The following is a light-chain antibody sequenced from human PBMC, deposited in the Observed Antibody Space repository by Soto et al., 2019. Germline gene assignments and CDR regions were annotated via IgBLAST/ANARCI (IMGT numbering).Light chain of an antibody. V-gene: IGKV1-12*01. CDR1: RGINNW. J-gene: IGKJ4*01. CDR3: KQSSAFPLT. CDR2: AVS. Sequence: DIQMTQSPSSVSASVGDRVTITCRASRGINNWLAWCQQKPGKAPELLIYAVSYLQSGVPSRFSGSGSGTDFPLTLRSLQPEDFATYFCKQSSAFPLTFGGGTKVDIK.